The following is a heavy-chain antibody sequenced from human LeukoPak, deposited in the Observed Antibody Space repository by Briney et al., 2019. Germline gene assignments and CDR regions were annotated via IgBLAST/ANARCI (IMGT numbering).Heavy chain of an antibody. CDR1: SDSISSGDYY. CDR3: GREHKAYGGYPFFFDS. V-gene: IGHV4-30-4*01. Sequence: SQTLSLTCTVSSDSISSGDYYWSWLRQPAGKGLEFIGYINKNGGTYYNPPLKSRVSISIDTSKNQFSLKLTSVTAADTAVYFCGREHKAYGGYPFFFDSWGQGTLVTVSS. CDR2: INKNGGT. D-gene: IGHD4-17*01. J-gene: IGHJ4*02.